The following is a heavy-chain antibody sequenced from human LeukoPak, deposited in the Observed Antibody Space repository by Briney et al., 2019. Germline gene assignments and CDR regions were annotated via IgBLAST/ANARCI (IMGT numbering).Heavy chain of an antibody. CDR2: IYYSGST. CDR1: GGSFSGYY. CDR3: ARGDCSGGSCYSLDYGMDV. V-gene: IGHV4-59*01. J-gene: IGHJ6*02. D-gene: IGHD2-15*01. Sequence: SETLSLTCAVYGGSFSGYYWSWIRQPPGKGLEWIGYIYYSGSTNYNPSLKSRVTISVDTSKNQFSLKLSSVTAADTAVYYCARGDCSGGSCYSLDYGMDVWGQGTTVTVSS.